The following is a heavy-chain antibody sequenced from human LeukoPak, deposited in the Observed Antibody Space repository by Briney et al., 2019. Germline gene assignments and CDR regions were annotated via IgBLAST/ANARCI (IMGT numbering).Heavy chain of an antibody. CDR2: INHSGST. Sequence: SETRSLTCAVYGGSFSGYYWSWIRQPPGKGLEWIGEINHSGSTNYNPSLKSRVTISVDTSKNQFSLKLSSVTAADTAVYYCARIGPSMVHFDYWGQGTLVTVSS. CDR3: ARIGPSMVHFDY. J-gene: IGHJ4*02. CDR1: GGSFSGYY. D-gene: IGHD3-10*01. V-gene: IGHV4-34*01.